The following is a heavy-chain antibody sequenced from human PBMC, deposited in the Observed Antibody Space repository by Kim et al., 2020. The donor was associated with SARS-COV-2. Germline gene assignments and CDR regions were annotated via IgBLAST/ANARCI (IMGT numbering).Heavy chain of an antibody. J-gene: IGHJ3*02. CDR3: ARDVYYDSSGYYALYAFDI. V-gene: IGHV1-3*01. Sequence: ASVKVSCKASGYTFTSYAMHWVRQAPGQRLEWMGWINAGNGNTKYSQKFQGRVTITRDTSASTAYMELSSLRSEDTAVYYCARDVYYDSSGYYALYAFDIWGKGTMVTVSS. CDR1: GYTFTSYA. CDR2: INAGNGNT. D-gene: IGHD3-22*01.